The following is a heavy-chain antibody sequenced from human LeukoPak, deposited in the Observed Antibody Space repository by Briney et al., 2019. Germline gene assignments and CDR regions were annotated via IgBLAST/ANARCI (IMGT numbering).Heavy chain of an antibody. J-gene: IGHJ6*02. CDR1: GFTFSSYA. D-gene: IGHD2-15*01. CDR3: AREGVLTVVDATPYYYGMDV. V-gene: IGHV3-30-3*01. CDR2: ISYDGSNK. Sequence: GGSLRLSCAASGFTFSSYAMHWVRQAPGKGLEWVAVISYDGSNKYYADSVKGRFTISRDNSKKALYLQMNSLRAEDTAVYNCAREGVLTVVDATPYYYGMDVWGQGTTVTVSS.